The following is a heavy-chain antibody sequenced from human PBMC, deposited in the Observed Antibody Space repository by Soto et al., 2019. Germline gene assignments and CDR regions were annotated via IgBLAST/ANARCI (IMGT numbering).Heavy chain of an antibody. Sequence: QVQLQESGPGLVKPSQTLSLTCTVSGGSISSGGYYWSWIRQHPGKGLEWIGYIYYSGSTYYNPSLKSRVTISVDTSKNQFSLKLSSVTAADTAVYYCASRSATGYYDSSGYYRPYAFDIWGQGTMVTVSS. J-gene: IGHJ3*02. CDR1: GGSISSGGYY. D-gene: IGHD3-22*01. CDR2: IYYSGST. CDR3: ASRSATGYYDSSGYYRPYAFDI. V-gene: IGHV4-31*03.